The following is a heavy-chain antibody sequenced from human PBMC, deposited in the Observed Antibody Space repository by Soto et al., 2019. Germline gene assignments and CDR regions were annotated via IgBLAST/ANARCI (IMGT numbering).Heavy chain of an antibody. Sequence: VGSLRLPWAASGCTFEYYAMHWVRQAPRKGLEWVSGISCNSGIIDYADSVKGRFTISRDNAKHSLYLQMNSLRAEDTALYYCGKGYSSGVFEGLGYWGQGTMVTVSS. V-gene: IGHV3-9*01. CDR1: GCTFEYYA. CDR2: ISCNSGII. CDR3: GKGYSSGVFEGLGY. J-gene: IGHJ4*02. D-gene: IGHD5-18*01.